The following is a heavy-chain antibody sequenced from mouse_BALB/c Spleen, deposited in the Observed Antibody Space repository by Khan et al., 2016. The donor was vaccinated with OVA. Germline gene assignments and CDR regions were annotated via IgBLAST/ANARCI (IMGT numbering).Heavy chain of an antibody. CDR3: ARSLITTWYFDV. D-gene: IGHD2-4*01. J-gene: IGHJ1*01. CDR2: ISSGSATI. Sequence: EVELVESGGGLVQPGGSRKLSCAASGFTFSSFGMHWVRQAPEKGLEWVAYISSGSATIYYADIVKGRFTISRDHPKNNLFLQMPSLRSEDTAIYYCARSLITTWYFDVWGAGTTVTVSS. V-gene: IGHV5-17*02. CDR1: GFTFSSFG.